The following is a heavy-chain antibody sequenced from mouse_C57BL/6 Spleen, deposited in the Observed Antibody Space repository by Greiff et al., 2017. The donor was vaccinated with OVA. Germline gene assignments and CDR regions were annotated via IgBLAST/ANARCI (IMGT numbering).Heavy chain of an antibody. V-gene: IGHV5-9*01. CDR3: ASSNPWYFDV. D-gene: IGHD2-5*01. J-gene: IGHJ1*03. CDR2: ISGGGGNT. CDR1: GFTFSSYT. Sequence: EVQGVESGGGLVKPGGSLKLSCAASGFTFSSYTMSWVRQTPEKRLEWVATISGGGGNTYYPDSVKGRFTISRDNAKNTLYLQMSSLRSEDTALYYCASSNPWYFDVWGTGTTVTVSS.